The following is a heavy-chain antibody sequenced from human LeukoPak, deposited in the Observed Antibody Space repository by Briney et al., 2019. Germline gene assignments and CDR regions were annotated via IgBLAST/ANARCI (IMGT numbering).Heavy chain of an antibody. V-gene: IGHV4-59*01. CDR1: GGSISSYY. CDR2: IYYSGST. D-gene: IGHD3-16*02. CDR3: ARTVTFGGVIVYYFDY. J-gene: IGHJ4*02. Sequence: SETLSLTCTVSGGSISSYYWSWIRQPPGKGLEWIGYIYYSGSTNYNPSLKSRVTISVDTSKNQFSLKLSSVTAADTAVYYCARTVTFGGVIVYYFDYWGQGTLVTVSS.